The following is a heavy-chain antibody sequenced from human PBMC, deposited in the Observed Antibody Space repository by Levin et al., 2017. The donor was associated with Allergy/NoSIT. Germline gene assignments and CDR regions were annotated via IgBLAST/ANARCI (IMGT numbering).Heavy chain of an antibody. CDR1: GGSISDYY. CDR3: ARHSESYYYYGLDG. CDR2: IYYSGTT. V-gene: IGHV4-59*08. D-gene: IGHD6-19*01. J-gene: IGHJ6*02. Sequence: SETLSLTCTVSGGSISDYYWSWIRQPPGKGLEWIGYIYYSGTTNYNPSLKSRVTISVDTSKNQFSLKLSSVTAADTAVYYCARHSESYYYYGLDGWGQGTTVTVSS.